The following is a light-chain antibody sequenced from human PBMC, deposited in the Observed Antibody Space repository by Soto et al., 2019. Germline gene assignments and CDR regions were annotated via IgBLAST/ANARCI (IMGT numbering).Light chain of an antibody. CDR3: QSYDSSLSASV. Sequence: QPVLTQPPSVSGAPGQRVTISCTGSSSNIGAGYDVHWYQQLPGTAPKLLIYGSYNRPSGVPERISGSKSGTSASLAITGLQADDEGDYYCQSYDSSLSASVFGGGTKLTVL. V-gene: IGLV1-40*01. CDR1: SSNIGAGYD. CDR2: GSY. J-gene: IGLJ2*01.